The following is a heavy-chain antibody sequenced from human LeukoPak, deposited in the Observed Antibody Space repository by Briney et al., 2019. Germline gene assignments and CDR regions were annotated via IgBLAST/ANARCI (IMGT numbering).Heavy chain of an antibody. CDR3: ARGGNYYIDY. Sequence: GGSLRLSCAASGFIFSDYYMSWIRQAPGKGLEWLSYISSSSSYTTYADSVKGRFTISRDNAKNSLYLQMNSLRAEDTAVYYCARGGNYYIDYWGQGTLVTVSS. V-gene: IGHV3-11*06. D-gene: IGHD2/OR15-2a*01. CDR1: GFIFSDYY. J-gene: IGHJ4*02. CDR2: ISSSSSYT.